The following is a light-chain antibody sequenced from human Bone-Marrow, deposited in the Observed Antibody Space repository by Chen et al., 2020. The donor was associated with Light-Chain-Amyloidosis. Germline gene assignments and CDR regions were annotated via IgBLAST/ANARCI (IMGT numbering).Light chain of an antibody. V-gene: IGLV2-14*03. CDR3: SSYTPGNSLV. J-gene: IGLJ2*01. CDR2: DVA. Sequence: QSALTQPASVSGSPGQSITISCAGTSDDIGDYNYVSWYQQHPGKVPKLLIYDVANRPSGVSDRFSGSKSGSTASLTISGRRAEDEAHYYCSSYTPGNSLVFGGGTKVTVL. CDR1: SDDIGDYNY.